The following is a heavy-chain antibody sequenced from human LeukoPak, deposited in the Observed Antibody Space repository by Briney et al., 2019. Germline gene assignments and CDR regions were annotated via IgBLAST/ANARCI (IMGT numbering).Heavy chain of an antibody. V-gene: IGHV3-21*05. CDR1: GFTFSSYS. Sequence: GGSLRLSCAASGFTFSSYSMNWVRQAPGKGLEWLSYISSSGIYIYYADSVKGRFTISRDNAKNSLYLQMNSLRAEDTAVYYCAREVRGVVDYYYYYGMDVWGQGTTVTVSS. CDR3: AREVRGVVDYYYYYGMDV. J-gene: IGHJ6*02. D-gene: IGHD3-10*01. CDR2: ISSSGIYI.